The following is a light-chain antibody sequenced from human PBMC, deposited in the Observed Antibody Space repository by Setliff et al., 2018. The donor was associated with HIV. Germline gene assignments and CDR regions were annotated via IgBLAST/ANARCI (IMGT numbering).Light chain of an antibody. J-gene: IGLJ1*01. V-gene: IGLV2-8*01. Sequence: QSALTQPPSASGSPGQSVTISCTGTSSDVGGYNFVSWYQQHPGKAPKLMIYEVNKRPSGVPDRFSGSKSGNTASLTVSGLQAEDEADYYCSSYTTRRTYVFGSGTKVTVL. CDR2: EVN. CDR3: SSYTTRRTYV. CDR1: SSDVGGYNF.